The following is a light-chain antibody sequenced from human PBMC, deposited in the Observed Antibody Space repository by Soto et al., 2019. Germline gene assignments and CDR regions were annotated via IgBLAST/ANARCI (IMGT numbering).Light chain of an antibody. V-gene: IGKV4-1*01. Sequence: DIVMTQSPDSLAVSLDERATINCKSSQSVLYSSDNKNYLAWYQQKPGQPPKLLIYWASTRESGVPDRFSGSGSGTDFTLTISSLQAEDVAVCYCQQYYSTPLTFGGGTKVEIK. CDR2: WAS. J-gene: IGKJ4*01. CDR3: QQYYSTPLT. CDR1: QSVLYSSDNKNY.